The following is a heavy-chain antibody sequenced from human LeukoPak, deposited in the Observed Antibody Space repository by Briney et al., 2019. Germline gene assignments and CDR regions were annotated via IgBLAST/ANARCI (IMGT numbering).Heavy chain of an antibody. CDR1: GYSFSSFG. Sequence: AASVKVSCEAFGYSFSSFGINWVRQAPGQGLEWMGWISAYNGNTNYAQKLQGRVTMTTDASTSTAYMELRSLRSDDTAVYYCARDLGAITMIVVVDRFDYWGQGTLVTVSS. CDR2: ISAYNGNT. V-gene: IGHV1-18*01. CDR3: ARDLGAITMIVVVDRFDY. J-gene: IGHJ4*02. D-gene: IGHD3-22*01.